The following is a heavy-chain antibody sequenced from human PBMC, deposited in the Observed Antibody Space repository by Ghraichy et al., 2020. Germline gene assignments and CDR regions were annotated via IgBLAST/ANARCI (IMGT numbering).Heavy chain of an antibody. CDR1: SAPVRTPV. Sequence: ASVKVSCKISSAPVRTPVTFLVRESRLQLLERMGWIRPNNGQTQYAQEIQGRVTMTTDRSTSTVYMELRGLRYDDTAVYYCARAFPDSDFWSAVDRASSFYFMDLWGQWTLVTLSS. D-gene: IGHD3-3*01. J-gene: IGHJ6*03. CDR3: ARAFPDSDFWSAVDRASSFYFMDL. CDR2: IRPNNGQT. V-gene: IGHV1-18*04.